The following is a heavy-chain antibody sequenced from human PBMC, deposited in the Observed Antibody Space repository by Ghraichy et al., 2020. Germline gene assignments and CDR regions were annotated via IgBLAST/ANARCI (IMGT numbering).Heavy chain of an antibody. CDR2: INYSGST. CDR1: GGSISSSSYY. Sequence: SETLSHTCTVSGGSISSSSYYWGWIRQPPGKGLEWIGSINYSGSTYYNPSLKNRVTISVDTSKNQFSLKLSSVTAADTAVYYCARHVLKYSSSSRAFDIWGQGTMVTVSS. D-gene: IGHD6-6*01. CDR3: ARHVLKYSSSSRAFDI. V-gene: IGHV4-39*01. J-gene: IGHJ3*02.